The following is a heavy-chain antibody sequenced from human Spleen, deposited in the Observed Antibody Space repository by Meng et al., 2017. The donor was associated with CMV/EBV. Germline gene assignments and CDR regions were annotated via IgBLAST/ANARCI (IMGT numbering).Heavy chain of an antibody. J-gene: IGHJ4*02. V-gene: IGHV4-4*02. CDR2: IFDSGIT. Sequence: SGASSSNSLWWSWVRQPPGKGLEWIGEIFDSGITNYNPSLKSRLTISEDKSHNQFSLKLNSVTAADTAVYYCARAYCGGDCYSGFDYWGQGILVTVSS. CDR1: GASSSNSLW. CDR3: ARAYCGGDCYSGFDY. D-gene: IGHD2-21*01.